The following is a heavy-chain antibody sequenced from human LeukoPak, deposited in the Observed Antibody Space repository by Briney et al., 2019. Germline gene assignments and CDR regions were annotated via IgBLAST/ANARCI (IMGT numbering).Heavy chain of an antibody. CDR3: AASPDYYDSSGYSYYFDY. Sequence: SVKVSCMASGFTFTSSAVQWVRQARGQRLEWIGWIVVGSGNTNYAQKFQERVTITRDMSTSTAYMELSSLRSEDTAVYYCAASPDYYDSSGYSYYFDYWGQGTLVTVSS. J-gene: IGHJ4*02. CDR2: IVVGSGNT. D-gene: IGHD3-22*01. CDR1: GFTFTSSA. V-gene: IGHV1-58*01.